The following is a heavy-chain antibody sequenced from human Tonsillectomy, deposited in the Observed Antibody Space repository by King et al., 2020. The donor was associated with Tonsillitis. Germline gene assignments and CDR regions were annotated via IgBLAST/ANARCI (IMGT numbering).Heavy chain of an antibody. D-gene: IGHD3-22*01. CDR2: IIPIFGTA. V-gene: IGHV1-69*01. Sequence: VQLVESGAEVKKPGSSVKVSCKASGGTFSSYAISWVRQAPGQGLEWMGGIIPIFGTANYAQKFQGRVTITADESTSTAYMELSSLRSEDTAVYYCARGNRYDSSGYRLVSLYFDYWGQGTLVTVSS. CDR1: GGTFSSYA. CDR3: ARGNRYDSSGYRLVSLYFDY. J-gene: IGHJ4*02.